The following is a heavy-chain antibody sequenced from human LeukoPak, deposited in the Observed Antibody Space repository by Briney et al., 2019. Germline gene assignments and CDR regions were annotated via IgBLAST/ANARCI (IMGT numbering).Heavy chain of an antibody. J-gene: IGHJ4*02. Sequence: SQTLSLTCTVSGGSISSGGYYWSWIRQHPGKGLEWIGYIYYSGSTYYNPSLKSRVTISVDTSKNQFSLKLSSVTAADTAVYYCALGLRYYGSGSYYKGYLEPSGFDYWGQGTLVTVSS. CDR2: IYYSGST. D-gene: IGHD3-10*01. CDR3: ALGLRYYGSGSYYKGYLEPSGFDY. V-gene: IGHV4-31*03. CDR1: GGSISSGGYY.